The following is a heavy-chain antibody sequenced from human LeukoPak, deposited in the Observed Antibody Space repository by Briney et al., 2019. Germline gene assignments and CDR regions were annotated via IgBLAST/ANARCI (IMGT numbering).Heavy chain of an antibody. Sequence: QSGGSLRLSCAASGFTFSSYGMHWVRQAPGKGLEWVAVISYDGSNKYYADSVKGRFTISRDNSKNMLYLQMNSLRAEDTAVYYCAKLQQPGDYWGQGTLVTVSS. CDR3: AKLQQPGDY. CDR2: ISYDGSNK. D-gene: IGHD4-11*01. J-gene: IGHJ4*02. CDR1: GFTFSSYG. V-gene: IGHV3-30*18.